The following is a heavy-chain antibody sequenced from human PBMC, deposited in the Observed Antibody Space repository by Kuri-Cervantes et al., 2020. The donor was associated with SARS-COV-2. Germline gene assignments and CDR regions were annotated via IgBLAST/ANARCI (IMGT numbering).Heavy chain of an antibody. D-gene: IGHD2-2*01. CDR1: GGTFSSYA. CDR3: ARGIVVVPAAMGHYYYMDV. CDR2: MNPNSGNT. V-gene: IGHV1-8*02. J-gene: IGHJ6*03. Sequence: ASVKVFCKASGGTFSSYAISWVRQAPGQGLEWRGWMNPNSGNTGYAQKFQGRVTMTRNTSISTAYMELSSLRSEDTAVYYCARGIVVVPAAMGHYYYMDVWGKGTTVTVSS.